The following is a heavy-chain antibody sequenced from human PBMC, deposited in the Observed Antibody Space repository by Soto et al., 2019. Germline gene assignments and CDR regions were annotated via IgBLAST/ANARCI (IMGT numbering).Heavy chain of an antibody. V-gene: IGHV1-2*02. CDR2: INPNSGGT. CDR3: ARGVGSSGRNY. D-gene: IGHD6-19*01. CDR1: GYTFIDYH. Sequence: ASVKVSCKASGYTFIDYHLHWVRQAPGQGLECMGWINPNSGGTNYAQKFQGRVTMTRDRSFSTAFLELSNLTSDDTAFYYCARGVGSSGRNYRGQGTLVTVSS. J-gene: IGHJ4*02.